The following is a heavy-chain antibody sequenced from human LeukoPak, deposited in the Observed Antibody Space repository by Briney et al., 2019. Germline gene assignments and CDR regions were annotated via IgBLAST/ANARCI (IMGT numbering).Heavy chain of an antibody. V-gene: IGHV4-59*08. CDR2: IYFSGST. J-gene: IGHJ4*02. CDR1: GGSIRYYY. D-gene: IGHD6-13*01. CDR3: ARYSSSPTYYFDS. Sequence: PSETLSLTCAVSGGSIRYYYWSWIRQPPGKGLEWIGYIYFSGSTNYNPSLKSRVTISVDTSNNQFSLKLSSVTAADTAVYYCARYSSSPTYYFDSWGQGTLVTVSS.